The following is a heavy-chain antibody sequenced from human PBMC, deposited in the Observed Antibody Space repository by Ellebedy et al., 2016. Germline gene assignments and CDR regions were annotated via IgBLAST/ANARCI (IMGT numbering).Heavy chain of an antibody. D-gene: IGHD3-16*01. CDR1: GFIFSSYS. V-gene: IGHV3-48*02. J-gene: IGHJ5*02. Sequence: GESLKISCAASGFIFSSYSMNWVRQAPGKGLEWVSHIGISGTIYYADSVKGRFTISRDNAKNSLYPQMNSLKDEDTAVYYCARDYLGYGDPWGQGTLVTVSS. CDR2: IGISGTI. CDR3: ARDYLGYGDP.